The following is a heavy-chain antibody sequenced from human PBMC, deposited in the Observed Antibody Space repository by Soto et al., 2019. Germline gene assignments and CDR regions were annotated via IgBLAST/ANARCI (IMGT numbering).Heavy chain of an antibody. CDR2: IYYSGST. J-gene: IGHJ4*02. D-gene: IGHD5-18*01. CDR1: GGSISSYY. CDR3: ARVPRGNYGYPSYFAY. Sequence: SETLSLTCTVSGGSISSYYWSWIRQPPGKGLEWIGYIYYSGSTNYNPSLKSRVTISVDTSKNQFSLKLSSVTAADTAVYYCARVPRGNYGYPSYFAYWGQGTLVPVSS. V-gene: IGHV4-59*01.